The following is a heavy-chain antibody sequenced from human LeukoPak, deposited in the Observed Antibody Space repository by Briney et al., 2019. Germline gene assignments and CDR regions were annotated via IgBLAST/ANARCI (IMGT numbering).Heavy chain of an antibody. CDR3: AKDGARSGSYSWFDP. CDR1: GFTFSSYA. J-gene: IGHJ5*02. V-gene: IGHV3-23*01. Sequence: SGGSLRLSCAASGFTFSSYAMSWVRQAPGKGLEWVSTISGSGGSTYYADSVKGRFTISRDNSKNTLYLQMNSLRAEDTAVYYCAKDGARSGSYSWFDPWGQGTLVTVSS. CDR2: ISGSGGST. D-gene: IGHD1-26*01.